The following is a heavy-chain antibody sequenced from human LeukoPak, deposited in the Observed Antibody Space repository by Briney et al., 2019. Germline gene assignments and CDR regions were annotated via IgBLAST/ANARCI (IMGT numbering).Heavy chain of an antibody. J-gene: IGHJ3*02. CDR2: INWNSDNI. V-gene: IGHV3-9*01. CDR1: GFTFNDHA. CDR3: ARASYYYDTTGLGAVDI. D-gene: IGHD3-22*01. Sequence: GRSLRLSCAASGFTFNDHAMYWVRQAPGKGLEWVSGINWNSDNIGYADSVKGRFTISRDDAKNSLFLQMNSLRTEDTALYYCARASYYYDTTGLGAVDIWGQGTMVTVSS.